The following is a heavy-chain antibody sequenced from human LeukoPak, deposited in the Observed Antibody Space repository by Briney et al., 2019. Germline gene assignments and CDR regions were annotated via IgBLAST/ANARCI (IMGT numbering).Heavy chain of an antibody. CDR3: ARLLYSSGWYGLRWFDP. CDR2: INHSGST. J-gene: IGHJ5*02. D-gene: IGHD6-19*01. Sequence: SETLSLTCAVYGGSFGGYYWSWIRQPPGKGLEWIGEINHSGSTNYNPSLKSRVTISVDTSKNQFSLKLSSVTAADTAVYYCARLLYSSGWYGLRWFDPWGQGTLVTVSS. V-gene: IGHV4-34*01. CDR1: GGSFGGYY.